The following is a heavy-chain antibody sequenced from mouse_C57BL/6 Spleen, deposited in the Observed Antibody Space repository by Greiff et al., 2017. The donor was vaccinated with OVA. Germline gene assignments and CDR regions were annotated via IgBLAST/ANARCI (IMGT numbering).Heavy chain of an antibody. CDR1: GYTFTSYW. V-gene: IGHV1-64*01. D-gene: IGHD2-12*01. J-gene: IGHJ1*03. CDR2: IHPNSGST. CDR3: ARLPPTPYDWYFDV. Sequence: QVQLQQPGAELVKPGASVKLSCKASGYTFTSYWMHWVKQRPGQGLEWIGMIHPNSGSTNYNEKFKSKATLTVDKSSSTAYMQLSSLTSEDSAVYYCARLPPTPYDWYFDVWGTGTTVTVSS.